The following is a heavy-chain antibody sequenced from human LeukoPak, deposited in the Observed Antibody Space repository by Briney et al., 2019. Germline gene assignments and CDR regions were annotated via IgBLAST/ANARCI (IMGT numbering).Heavy chain of an antibody. CDR1: GFSFSDHN. D-gene: IGHD3-10*01. CDR3: ARDYLGFGESGFDY. J-gene: IGHJ4*02. CDR2: ISSRSNYI. V-gene: IGHV3-21*01. Sequence: GGSLRLSCAVSGFSFSDHNMNWVRQAPGKGLEWVASISSRSNYIYYADSLKGRVTVSRDNARNPLFLQMTSLRAEDTAVYYCARDYLGFGESGFDYWGQGTQVIVSS.